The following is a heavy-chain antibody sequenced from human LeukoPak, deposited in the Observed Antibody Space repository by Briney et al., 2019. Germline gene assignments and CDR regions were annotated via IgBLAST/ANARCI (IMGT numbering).Heavy chain of an antibody. V-gene: IGHV3-30*18. CDR3: AKGKGTGYSSGWYLLDY. CDR1: GFTFSSYG. Sequence: GGSLRLSCAASGFTFSSYGMHWVRQAPGKGLEWVAVISYDGSNKYYADSVKGRFTISRDNSKNTLYLQMNSLRAEDTAVYYCAKGKGTGYSSGWYLLDYWGQGTLVTVSS. CDR2: ISYDGSNK. J-gene: IGHJ4*02. D-gene: IGHD6-19*01.